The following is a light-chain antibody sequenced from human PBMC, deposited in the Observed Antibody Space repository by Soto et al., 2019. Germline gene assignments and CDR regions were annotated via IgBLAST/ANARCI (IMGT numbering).Light chain of an antibody. CDR1: QSISSW. V-gene: IGKV1-5*03. CDR2: KAS. CDR3: QRYISYPPLP. J-gene: IGKJ2*01. Sequence: DIQMTQSPSTLSASVGDRVTITCRASQSISSWLGWYQQKPGKAPKLLIYKASSLGRGVPSRFSVHGSGTEFTLTSSSLQPDDFATYSCQRYISYPPLPFGQGTKLEIK.